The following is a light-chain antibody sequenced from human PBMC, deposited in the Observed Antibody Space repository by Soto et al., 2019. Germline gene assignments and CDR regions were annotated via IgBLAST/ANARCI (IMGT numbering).Light chain of an antibody. Sequence: EIVLTQSPGTLSLSPGERATLSCRASQSVSSSYLAWYQQKPGQAPRLLIYGASSRATGIPDRFSGSGSGTDFTLTISRLEPEDFAVYYCQQYGSSSTFGGGTEVDI. CDR1: QSVSSSY. CDR3: QQYGSSST. J-gene: IGKJ4*01. V-gene: IGKV3-20*01. CDR2: GAS.